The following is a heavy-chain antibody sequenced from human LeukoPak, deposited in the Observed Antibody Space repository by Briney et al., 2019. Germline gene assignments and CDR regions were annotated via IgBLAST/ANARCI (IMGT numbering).Heavy chain of an antibody. CDR3: ATASPEMAPLNC. CDR1: GYTLTELS. Sequence: ASVKVSCKVSGYTLTELSMHWVRQAPGKGLEWMGGFDPEDGETIYAQKFQGRVTMTEDTSTDTAYMELSSLRSEDTAVYYCATASPEMAPLNCWGQGTLVTVSS. J-gene: IGHJ4*02. CDR2: FDPEDGET. V-gene: IGHV1-24*01. D-gene: IGHD5-24*01.